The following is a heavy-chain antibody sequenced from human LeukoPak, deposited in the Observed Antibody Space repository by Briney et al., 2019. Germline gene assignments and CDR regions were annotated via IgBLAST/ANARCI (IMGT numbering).Heavy chain of an antibody. D-gene: IGHD3-10*01. CDR3: AKVRGFGELLPFDY. CDR2: ISWNSGSI. Sequence: PGGSLRLSCAASGFTFDDYAMHWVRQAPGKGLEWVSGISWNSGSIGYADSVEGRFTISRDNAKNSLYLQMNSLRAEDTALYYCAKVRGFGELLPFDYWGQGTLVTVSS. CDR1: GFTFDDYA. J-gene: IGHJ4*02. V-gene: IGHV3-9*01.